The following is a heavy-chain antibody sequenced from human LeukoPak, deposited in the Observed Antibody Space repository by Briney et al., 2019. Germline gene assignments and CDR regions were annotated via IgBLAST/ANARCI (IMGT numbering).Heavy chain of an antibody. CDR1: GGSISSGGYY. CDR3: ARDGRPAAILN. Sequence: SETLSLTCTVSGGSISSGGYYWSWIRQPPGKGLEWIGYIYHSGSTYYNPSLKSRVTISVDRSKNQFSLKLSSVTAADTAVYYCARDGRPAAILNWGQGTLVTVSS. D-gene: IGHD2-2*01. V-gene: IGHV4-30-2*01. CDR2: IYHSGST. J-gene: IGHJ4*02.